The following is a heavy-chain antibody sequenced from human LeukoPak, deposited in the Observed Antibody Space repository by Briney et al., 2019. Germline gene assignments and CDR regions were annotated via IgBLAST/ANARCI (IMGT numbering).Heavy chain of an antibody. CDR1: GYSFTSYW. V-gene: IGHV5-51*01. D-gene: IGHD3-10*01. Sequence: GESLKISCKGSGYSFTSYWIGWVRQMPGKGLEWMGIIYPGDSDTRYSPSFQGQVTISADKSISTAYLQWSSLKASDTAMYYCARPPAFMFRGNGVYYFATGAQETRVTVPP. CDR2: IYPGDSDT. CDR3: ARPPAFMFRGNGVYYFAT. J-gene: IGHJ4*02.